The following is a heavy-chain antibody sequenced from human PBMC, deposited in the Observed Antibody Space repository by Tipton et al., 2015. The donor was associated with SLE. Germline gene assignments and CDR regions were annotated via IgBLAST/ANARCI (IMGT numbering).Heavy chain of an antibody. CDR3: ARDRGDADAFDI. V-gene: IGHV4-59*01. CDR1: GGSISSYY. D-gene: IGHD3-10*01. CDR2: IYYSGST. Sequence: GLVKPSETLSLTCTVSGGSISSYYWSWNRQPPGKGLEWIGYIYYSGSTNYNPSLKSRVTISVDTSKNQFSLKLSSVTAADTAVYYCARDRGDADAFDIWGQGTMVTVSS. J-gene: IGHJ3*02.